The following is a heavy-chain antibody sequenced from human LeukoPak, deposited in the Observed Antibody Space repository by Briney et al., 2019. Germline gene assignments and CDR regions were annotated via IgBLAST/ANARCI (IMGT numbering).Heavy chain of an antibody. CDR1: GFTFSSYA. V-gene: IGHV3-23*01. D-gene: IGHD3-10*01. Sequence: GGSLRLSCAASGFTFSSYAMSWVRQAPGKGPEWVSAISGSGGSTYYADSVKGRFTISRDNSRNTLYLQMNTLRVEDTAVYYCARDYYGSIDLWGQGTLVTVSS. CDR3: ARDYYGSIDL. CDR2: ISGSGGST. J-gene: IGHJ1*01.